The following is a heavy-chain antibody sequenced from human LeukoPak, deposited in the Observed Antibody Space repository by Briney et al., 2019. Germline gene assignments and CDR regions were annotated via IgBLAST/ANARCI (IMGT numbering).Heavy chain of an antibody. CDR2: IYYSGST. CDR3: ARENYDSSGYPDY. V-gene: IGHV4-4*08. D-gene: IGHD3-22*01. Sequence: SETLSLTCTVSGGSISSYYWSWIRQPPGKGLEWIGYIYYSGSTNYNPSLKSRVTVSVDTSKNQFSLKLSSVTAADTAVYYCARENYDSSGYPDYWGQGTLVTVSS. J-gene: IGHJ4*02. CDR1: GGSISSYY.